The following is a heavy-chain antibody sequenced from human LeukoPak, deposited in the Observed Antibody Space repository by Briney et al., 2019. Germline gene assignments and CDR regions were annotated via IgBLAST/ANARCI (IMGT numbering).Heavy chain of an antibody. Sequence: GGSLRLSCATSGFIFSNAWMSWVRQAPGKGLEWVGRIKTKTDGGTADYAAPVKGRFTILRDDSKDTLYPQANSLKIEDTAVYYCTTEKGYSSSLTFDFWGQGTLVTVSS. D-gene: IGHD6-6*01. CDR1: GFIFSNAW. J-gene: IGHJ4*02. CDR3: TTEKGYSSSLTFDF. V-gene: IGHV3-15*01. CDR2: IKTKTDGGTA.